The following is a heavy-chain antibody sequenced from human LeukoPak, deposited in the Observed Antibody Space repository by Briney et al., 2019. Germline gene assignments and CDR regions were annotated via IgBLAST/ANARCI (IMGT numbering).Heavy chain of an antibody. J-gene: IGHJ4*02. CDR3: ATVGYDYVWGSYRPTYYFDY. CDR2: FDPEDGET. Sequence: ASVKVSCKVSGYTLTGLSMHWVRQAPGKGLEWMGGFDPEDGETIYAQKFQGRVTMTEDTSTDTAYMELSSLRSEDTAVYYCATVGYDYVWGSYRPTYYFDYWGQGTLVTVSS. CDR1: GYTLTGLS. V-gene: IGHV1-24*01. D-gene: IGHD3-16*02.